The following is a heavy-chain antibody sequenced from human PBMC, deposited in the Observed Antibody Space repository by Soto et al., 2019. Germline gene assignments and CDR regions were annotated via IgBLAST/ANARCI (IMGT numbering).Heavy chain of an antibody. CDR1: GYSISSSNW. D-gene: IGHD1-26*01. Sequence: QVQLQESGPGLVKPSDTLSLTCAVSGYSISSSNWWGWIRQPPGKGLEWIGYIYYSGTTYYNPSLKSRATMSVDTSQNHFSLKLTSVTAVDTAVYYCARREIQGPIDYWGQGTLVTVSS. J-gene: IGHJ4*02. CDR3: ARREIQGPIDY. V-gene: IGHV4-28*01. CDR2: IYYSGTT.